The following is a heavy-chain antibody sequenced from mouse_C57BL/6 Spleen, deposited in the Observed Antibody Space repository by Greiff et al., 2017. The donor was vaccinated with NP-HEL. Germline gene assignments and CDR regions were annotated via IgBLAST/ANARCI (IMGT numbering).Heavy chain of an antibody. Sequence: QVQLQQPGAELVKPGASVKMSCKASGYTFTSYWITWVKPRPGQGLEWIGDIYPGSGSTNSTENFKSKATLTVDTSSSTAYMQLSSLTSEDSAVYYWARSRYGSSYRAMDYWGQGTSVTVSS. J-gene: IGHJ4*01. D-gene: IGHD1-1*01. V-gene: IGHV1-55*01. CDR3: ARSRYGSSYRAMDY. CDR1: GYTFTSYW. CDR2: IYPGSGST.